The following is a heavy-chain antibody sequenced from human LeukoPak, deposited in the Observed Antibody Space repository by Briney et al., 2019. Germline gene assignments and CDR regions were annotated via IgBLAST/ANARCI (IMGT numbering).Heavy chain of an antibody. V-gene: IGHV3-23*01. J-gene: IGHJ4*02. CDR2: ISGSGGST. D-gene: IGHD3-22*01. Sequence: GGSLRLSCAASGFTFSDYAMSWVRQAPGKGLEWVSAISGSGGSTYYADSVKGRFTISRDNSKNTLFLQMNSLRAEDTAVYYCAKARDYYDGSGYYPLIDYWGQGTLVTVSS. CDR3: AKARDYYDGSGYYPLIDY. CDR1: GFTFSDYA.